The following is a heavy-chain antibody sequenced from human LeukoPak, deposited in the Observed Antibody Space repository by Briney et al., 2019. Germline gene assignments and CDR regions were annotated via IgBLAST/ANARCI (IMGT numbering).Heavy chain of an antibody. CDR3: ARDQFYYYDSSGYSDDAFDI. Sequence: PGGSLRLSCAASGFTFSSYGMHWVRQAPGKGLEWVAVIWYDGSNKYYADSVKGRFTISRDNSKNTLYLQMNSLRAEDTAVYYCARDQFYYYDSSGYSDDAFDIWDQGTMVTVSS. CDR2: IWYDGSNK. CDR1: GFTFSSYG. D-gene: IGHD3-22*01. J-gene: IGHJ3*02. V-gene: IGHV3-33*01.